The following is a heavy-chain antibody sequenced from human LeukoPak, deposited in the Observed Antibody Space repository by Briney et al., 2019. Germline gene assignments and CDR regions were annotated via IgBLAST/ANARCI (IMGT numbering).Heavy chain of an antibody. J-gene: IGHJ4*02. CDR3: ARDRDNYDSSCYLFDY. Sequence: SESLSLTCTVSESSIRSYYWSWIRQPAEKGLQWIGRLYTSGSTNYNPSLKSRVTMSIDTSKNQISLKLSSVTAADTFVYYRARDRDNYDSSCYLFDYWGQGTLVMVSS. V-gene: IGHV4-4*07. CDR1: ESSIRSYY. CDR2: LYTSGST. D-gene: IGHD3-22*01.